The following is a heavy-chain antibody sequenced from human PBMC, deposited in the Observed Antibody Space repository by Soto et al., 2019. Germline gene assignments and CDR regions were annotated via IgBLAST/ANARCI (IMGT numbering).Heavy chain of an antibody. CDR1: GFTFSSYG. V-gene: IGHV3-33*01. CDR3: ARASALIDLGSPY. Sequence: GGSLRLSCAASGFTFSSYGMHWVRQAPGKGLEWVAVIWYDGSNKYYADSVKGRFTISRDNSKNTLYLQMNSLRAEDTAVYYCARASALIDLGSPYWGQGTLVTVSS. D-gene: IGHD3-16*01. J-gene: IGHJ4*02. CDR2: IWYDGSNK.